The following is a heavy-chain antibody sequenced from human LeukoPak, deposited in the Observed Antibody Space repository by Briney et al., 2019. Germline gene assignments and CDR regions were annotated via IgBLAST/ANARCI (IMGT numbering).Heavy chain of an antibody. CDR2: ISSSGSTI. D-gene: IGHD1-26*01. J-gene: IGHJ4*02. V-gene: IGHV3-48*03. CDR3: AGGLVGAGYYFDY. CDR1: GFTFSSYE. Sequence: GGSLRLSCAASGFTFSSYEMNWVRQAPGKGLEWVSYISSSGSTIYYADSVKGRFTISRDNAKNSLYLQMNSLRAEDTAVYYCAGGLVGAGYYFDYWGQGTLVTVSS.